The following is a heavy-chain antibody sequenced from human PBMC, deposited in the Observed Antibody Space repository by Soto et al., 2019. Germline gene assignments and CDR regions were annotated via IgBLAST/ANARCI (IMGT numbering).Heavy chain of an antibody. CDR1: GGSVSSRFYY. CDR2: IYNRVTT. CDR3: AGADSGNYYHGFQM. Sequence: SEPLCHTWPVSGGSVSSRFYYYHRNQQPPGKGLEWIGYIYNRVTTNHNSSLESRVTIPVDTSKTMFSLRLSSVTAADTAVYYCAGADSGNYYHGFQMWGQGKVVNVSS. J-gene: IGHJ3*02. D-gene: IGHD1-26*01. V-gene: IGHV4-61*01.